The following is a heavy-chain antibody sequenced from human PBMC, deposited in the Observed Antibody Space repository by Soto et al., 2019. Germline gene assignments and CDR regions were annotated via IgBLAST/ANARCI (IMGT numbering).Heavy chain of an antibody. D-gene: IGHD2-2*02. V-gene: IGHV3-30*18. Sequence: PGGSLRLSCAASGFTFSSYGMHWVRQAPGKGLEWVAVISYDGSNKYYADSVKGRFTISRDNSKNTLYLQMNSLRAEDTAVYYCAKSYCSSTRCYKPDAFDIWGQGTMVTVSS. CDR2: ISYDGSNK. J-gene: IGHJ3*02. CDR3: AKSYCSSTRCYKPDAFDI. CDR1: GFTFSSYG.